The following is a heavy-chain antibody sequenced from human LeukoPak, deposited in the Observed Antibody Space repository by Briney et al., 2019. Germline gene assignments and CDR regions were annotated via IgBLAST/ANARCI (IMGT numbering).Heavy chain of an antibody. CDR3: ARHAPLGYDDY. CDR2: IYYSGST. D-gene: IGHD5-12*01. Sequence: PSETLSLTCTVSGGSISSYYWSWIRQPPGKGLEWIGYIYYSGSTNYNPSLKSRVTISVDTSKNQFSLKLSSVTAADTAVYYCARHAPLGYDDYWGQGTLVTVSS. J-gene: IGHJ4*02. CDR1: GGSISSYY. V-gene: IGHV4-59*08.